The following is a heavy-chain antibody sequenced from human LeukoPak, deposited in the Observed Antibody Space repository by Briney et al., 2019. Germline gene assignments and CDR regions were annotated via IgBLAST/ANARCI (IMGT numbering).Heavy chain of an antibody. CDR2: IIPIFGTA. CDR3: ARGVYGDYGTSAYFDY. J-gene: IGHJ4*02. Sequence: SVKVSCKASGGTFSSYAISWVRQAPGQGLEWMGGIIPIFGTANYAQKFQGRVTITADESTSTAYMELSSLRSEDTAVYYCARGVYGDYGTSAYFDYWGQGTLVTVSS. CDR1: GGTFSSYA. V-gene: IGHV1-69*13. D-gene: IGHD4-17*01.